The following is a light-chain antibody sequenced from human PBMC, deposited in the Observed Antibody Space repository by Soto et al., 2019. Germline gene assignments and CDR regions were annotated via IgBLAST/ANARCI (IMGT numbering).Light chain of an antibody. CDR1: QSVTTF. CDR2: DAS. CDR3: QQRTNWPLT. Sequence: EIVFTQSPVTLSLSPGERATLSCRASQSVTTFLAWYQQKPGQAPRLLIYDASKRATGIPARFSGSGSGTDFTLTISSLEPEDFAVYYCQQRTNWPLTFGGGTKVEIK. V-gene: IGKV3-11*01. J-gene: IGKJ4*01.